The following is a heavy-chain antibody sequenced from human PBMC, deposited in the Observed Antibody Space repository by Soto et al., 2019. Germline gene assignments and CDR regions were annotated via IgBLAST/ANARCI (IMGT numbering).Heavy chain of an antibody. D-gene: IGHD2-8*01. CDR1: GFTFSDYA. CDR2: IRSAGDRI. CDR3: AKDAARLVYAWDNRGYLGTVF. Sequence: PGGSLRLSCSASGFTFSDYAMHWVRQTPGKGLEYVSVIRSAGDRIYYADSVKGRFTISRDNSKNTLFLQMNSLRPDDTGVYFCAKDAARLVYAWDNRGYLGTVFWGQETQVTVSS. V-gene: IGHV3-64D*06. J-gene: IGHJ1*01.